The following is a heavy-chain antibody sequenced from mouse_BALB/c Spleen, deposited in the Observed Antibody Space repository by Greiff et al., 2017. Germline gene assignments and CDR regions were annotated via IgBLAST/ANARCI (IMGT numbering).Heavy chain of an antibody. D-gene: IGHD2-1*01. J-gene: IGHJ4*01. CDR3: ANYGNYLFYAMDY. V-gene: IGHV1-82*01. CDR1: GYAFSSSW. Sequence: VQLQQSGPELVKPGASVKISCKASGYAFSSSWMNWVKQRPGQGLEWIGRIYPGDGDTNYNGKFKGKATLTADKSSSTAYMQLSSLTSVDSAVYFCANYGNYLFYAMDYWGQGASVTVSS. CDR2: IYPGDGDT.